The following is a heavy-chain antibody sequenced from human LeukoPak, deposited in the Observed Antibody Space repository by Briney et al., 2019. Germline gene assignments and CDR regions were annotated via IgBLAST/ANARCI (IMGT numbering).Heavy chain of an antibody. CDR3: AKGLSSWYYYYMDV. Sequence: GGSLRLSCAASGFTVSSNYMSWVRQAPGKGLEWVSVIYSGGSTYYADSVKGRFTISRDNSKNTLYLQMNSLRAEDTAVYYCAKGLSSWYYYYMDVWGKGTTVTVSS. V-gene: IGHV3-53*01. J-gene: IGHJ6*03. D-gene: IGHD6-13*01. CDR2: IYSGGST. CDR1: GFTVSSNY.